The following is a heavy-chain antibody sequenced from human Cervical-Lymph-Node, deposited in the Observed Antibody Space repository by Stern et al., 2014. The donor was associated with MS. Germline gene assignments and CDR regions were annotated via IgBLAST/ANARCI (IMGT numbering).Heavy chain of an antibody. CDR2: IIPLFDST. J-gene: IGHJ6*02. V-gene: IGHV1-69*01. CDR3: ARGGLYYYYSGMDV. Sequence: VQLGESGTEVKKPGSSVKVSCKASGVTFSNSSITWVRQAPGQGLEWMGGIIPLFDSTHYAQMFQGRVTITADESTITSYMELNSLRSEDTAVYYCARGGLYYYYSGMDVWGQGTTVIVSS. CDR1: GVTFSNSS.